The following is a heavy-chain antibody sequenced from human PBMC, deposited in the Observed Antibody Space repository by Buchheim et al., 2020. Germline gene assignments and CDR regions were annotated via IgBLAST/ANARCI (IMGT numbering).Heavy chain of an antibody. Sequence: QVQLVQSGAEVKKPGASVKVSCKASGYTFTGYYMHWVRQAPGQGLEWMGWINPNSGGTNYAQKFQGWVTMTRDTSISPAYMELSRLRSDDTAVYYCARDQTWGAARPHWYFDLWGRGTL. CDR2: INPNSGGT. D-gene: IGHD6-6*01. CDR3: ARDQTWGAARPHWYFDL. V-gene: IGHV1-2*04. J-gene: IGHJ2*01. CDR1: GYTFTGYY.